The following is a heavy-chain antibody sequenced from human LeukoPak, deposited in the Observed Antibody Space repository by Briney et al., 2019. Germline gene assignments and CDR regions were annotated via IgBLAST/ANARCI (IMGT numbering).Heavy chain of an antibody. CDR1: GGSISSGGYY. J-gene: IGHJ3*02. CDR2: IYYSGST. D-gene: IGHD6-19*01. CDR3: ARGVIAVAGGDAFDI. V-gene: IGHV4-31*03. Sequence: SETLSLTCTVSGGSISSGGYYWSWVRQHPGKGLEWIGYIYYSGSTYYNPSLKSRVTISVDTSKNQFSLKLSSVTAADTAVYYCARGVIAVAGGDAFDIWGQGTMVTVSS.